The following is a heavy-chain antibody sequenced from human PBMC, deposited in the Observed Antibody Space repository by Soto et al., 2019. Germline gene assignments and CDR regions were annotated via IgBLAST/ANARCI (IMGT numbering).Heavy chain of an antibody. V-gene: IGHV4-59*01. CDR3: AREVEYYYDSSGYFDY. D-gene: IGHD3-22*01. Sequence: SETLSLTCTVSGGSISSYYWSWIRQPPGKGLEWIGYIYYSGSTNYNPSLKSRVTISVDTSKNQFSLKLSSVTAADTAVYYCAREVEYYYDSSGYFDYWAQGTLVTVSS. J-gene: IGHJ4*02. CDR1: GGSISSYY. CDR2: IYYSGST.